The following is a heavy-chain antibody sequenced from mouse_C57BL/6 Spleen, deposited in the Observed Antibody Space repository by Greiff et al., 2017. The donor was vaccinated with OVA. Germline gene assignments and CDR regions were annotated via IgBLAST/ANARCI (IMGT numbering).Heavy chain of an antibody. CDR1: GFTFTDYY. CDR2: IRNKANGYTT. Sequence: EVMLVESGGGLVQPGGSLSLSCAASGFTFTDYYMSWVRQPPGKALEWLGFIRNKANGYTTEYSASVKGRFTISRDNSQSILYLQMNALRAEDSATYYCARLGRNAMDYWGQGTSVTVSS. V-gene: IGHV7-3*01. CDR3: ARLGRNAMDY. D-gene: IGHD4-1*01. J-gene: IGHJ4*01.